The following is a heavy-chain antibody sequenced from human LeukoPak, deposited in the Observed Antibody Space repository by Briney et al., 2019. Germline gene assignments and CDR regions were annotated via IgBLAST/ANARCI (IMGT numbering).Heavy chain of an antibody. CDR3: ARSITIFGVELYYYYGMDV. J-gene: IGHJ6*02. CDR1: GGSFSGYY. D-gene: IGHD3-3*01. Sequence: SETLSLTCAVYGGSFSGYYWSWIRQPPGKGLEWIGEINHSGSTNYNPSLKSRVTISVDTSKNQFSLKLSSVTAADTAVYYCARSITIFGVELYYYYGMDVWGQGTTVTVSS. CDR2: INHSGST. V-gene: IGHV4-34*01.